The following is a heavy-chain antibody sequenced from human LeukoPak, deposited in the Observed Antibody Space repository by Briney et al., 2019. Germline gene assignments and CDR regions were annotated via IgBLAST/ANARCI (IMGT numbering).Heavy chain of an antibody. D-gene: IGHD3-22*01. Sequence: GGSLRLSCAASGFTFSSYSMNWVRQAPGKGLEWVSSISSSSNYIYYADSVKGRFTISKDNAKNSLYLQMNSLRAEDTAVYYCARDVYYDSSGHFDYWGQGTLVTVSS. CDR1: GFTFSSYS. J-gene: IGHJ4*02. V-gene: IGHV3-21*01. CDR3: ARDVYYDSSGHFDY. CDR2: ISSSSNYI.